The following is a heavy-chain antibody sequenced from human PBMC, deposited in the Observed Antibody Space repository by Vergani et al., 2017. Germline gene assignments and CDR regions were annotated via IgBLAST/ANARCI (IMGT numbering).Heavy chain of an antibody. V-gene: IGHV3-30*03. CDR3: ATKSCGTPGCQIGYFRE. D-gene: IGHD1-1*01. CDR1: GFTSSYYG. J-gene: IGHJ1*01. CDR2: ISYDGTQK. Sequence: QVHLVESGGGVVQPGRSLRLSCVVSGFTSSYYGMHWVRQAPGKGLDWVAVISYDGTQKYDADSVKGRFTTSRDNSKSTLYLQMNSLRTEDTAVYYCATKSCGTPGCQIGYFREWGQGTLVTVSS.